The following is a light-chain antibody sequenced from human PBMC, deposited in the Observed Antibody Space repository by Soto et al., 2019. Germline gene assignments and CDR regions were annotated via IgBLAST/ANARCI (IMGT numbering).Light chain of an antibody. J-gene: IGKJ4*01. CDR2: VES. CDR1: QSVSSSY. CDR3: QHYGRPQLT. Sequence: EIVLTQSPGTLSLSPGERATLSCRASQSVSSSYLAWYQQKPGQAPRLLIYVESSRATGIPDRLSGSGSGTDFTLTISSLEPEDFAVSYCQHYGRPQLTLGGVTKLDI. V-gene: IGKV3-20*01.